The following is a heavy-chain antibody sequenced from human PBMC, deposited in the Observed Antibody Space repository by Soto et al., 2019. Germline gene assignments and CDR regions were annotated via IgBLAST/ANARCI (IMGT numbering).Heavy chain of an antibody. CDR2: ISAYNGNT. D-gene: IGHD6-19*01. Sequence: ASVKVSCKASGYTFTSYGISGVRQAPGQGLEWMGWISAYNGNTNYAQKLQGRVTMTTDTSTSTAYMELRSLRSDDTAVYYCARDLSHQWLVLNYFDYWGQRTLLTVCS. CDR1: GYTFTSYG. J-gene: IGHJ4*02. CDR3: ARDLSHQWLVLNYFDY. V-gene: IGHV1-18*01.